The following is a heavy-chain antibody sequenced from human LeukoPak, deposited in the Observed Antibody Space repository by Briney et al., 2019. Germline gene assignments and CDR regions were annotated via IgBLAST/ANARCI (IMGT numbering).Heavy chain of an antibody. J-gene: IGHJ4*02. CDR3: AKGSLGSWYYFDY. V-gene: IGHV3-48*03. CDR1: GFTFSSYE. CDR2: ISSSGNTI. Sequence: GGSLRLSCAASGFTFSSYEMNWVRQAPGKGLEWVSYISSSGNTIYYADSVKGRFTISRDNAKNSLYLQMNSLRAEDTAVYYCAKGSLGSWYYFDYWGQGTLVTVSS. D-gene: IGHD6-13*01.